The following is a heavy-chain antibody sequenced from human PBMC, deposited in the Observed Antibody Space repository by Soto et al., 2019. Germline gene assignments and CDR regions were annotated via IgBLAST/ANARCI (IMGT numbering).Heavy chain of an antibody. CDR2: INPSGGST. D-gene: IGHD2-2*01. J-gene: IGHJ6*02. CDR3: ARATWTAGYCSSTSCDPGYGMDV. Sequence: ASVKVSCKASGYTFTSYYMHWVRQAPGQGLEWMGIINPSGGSTSYAQKFQGRVTMTRDTSTSTVYMELSSLRSEDTAVYYCARATWTAGYCSSTSCDPGYGMDVWG. CDR1: GYTFTSYY. V-gene: IGHV1-46*01.